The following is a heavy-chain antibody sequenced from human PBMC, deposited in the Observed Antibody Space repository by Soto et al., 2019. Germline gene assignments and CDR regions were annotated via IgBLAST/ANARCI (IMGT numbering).Heavy chain of an antibody. CDR3: ARLTTGTTSYGIDV. D-gene: IGHD1-7*01. CDR2: IYPGDSDT. CDR1: GYNFTNYW. Sequence: GESLKISCKGSGYNFTNYWIGWVRQMPGKGLEYMGIIYPGDSDTRYSPSFQGQVTVSADRSINTAYLQWSSLKASDTAMYYCARLTTGTTSYGIDVWGQGTTVTVSS. V-gene: IGHV5-51*01. J-gene: IGHJ6*02.